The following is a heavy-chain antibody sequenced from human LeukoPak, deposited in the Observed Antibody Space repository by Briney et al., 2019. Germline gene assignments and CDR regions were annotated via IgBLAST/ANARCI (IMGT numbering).Heavy chain of an antibody. Sequence: GGSLRLSCAASGFTFSSYSMNWVRQAPGKGLEWVSSISSSSSYIYYADSVKGRFTISRDNAKNSLYLQVNSLRAEDTAVYYCARDFRGGAPDYWGQGTLVTVSS. V-gene: IGHV3-21*01. D-gene: IGHD3-16*01. CDR3: ARDFRGGAPDY. CDR2: ISSSSSYI. J-gene: IGHJ4*02. CDR1: GFTFSSYS.